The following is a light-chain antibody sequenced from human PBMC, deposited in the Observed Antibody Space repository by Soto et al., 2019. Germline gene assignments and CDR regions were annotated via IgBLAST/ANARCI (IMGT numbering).Light chain of an antibody. V-gene: IGKV3-20*01. CDR3: QQYGSSPWT. J-gene: IGKJ1*01. CDR1: QTVSSN. CDR2: GAS. Sequence: EIVLTQSPGTLSLSPGDRATLSCRASQTVSSNLAWYQQKPGQAPRLLIYGASSRATGIPDRFSGSGSGTDFTLTISRLEPEDFAVYYCQQYGSSPWTFGQGTKVDIK.